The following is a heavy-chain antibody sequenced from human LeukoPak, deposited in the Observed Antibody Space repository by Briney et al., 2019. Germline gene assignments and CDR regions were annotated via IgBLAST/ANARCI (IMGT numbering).Heavy chain of an antibody. J-gene: IGHJ6*02. CDR1: GFTFSSYS. CDR2: INSDGSST. V-gene: IGHV3-74*01. D-gene: IGHD6-13*01. CDR3: ARVAPSSSWFYYYYGMDV. Sequence: GGSLRLSCAASGFTFSSYSMNWVRQAPGKGLVWVSRINSDGSSTSYADPVKGRFTISRDNAKNTLYLQMNSLRAEDTAVYYCARVAPSSSWFYYYYGMDVWGQGTTVTVSS.